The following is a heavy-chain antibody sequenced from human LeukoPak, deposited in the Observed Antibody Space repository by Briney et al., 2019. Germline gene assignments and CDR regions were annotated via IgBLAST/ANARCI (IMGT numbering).Heavy chain of an antibody. J-gene: IGHJ5*02. D-gene: IGHD1-26*01. V-gene: IGHV3-23*01. CDR2: ISGSGGST. CDR1: GFTFSSYA. Sequence: GGSLRLSCAASGFTFSSYAMSWVRQAPGKGLEWVSAISGSGGSTYYADSVKGRFTISRDNSKNTLYLQMNSLRAEDTAVYYCARDLREPVGATSHWFDPWGQGTLVTVSS. CDR3: ARDLREPVGATSHWFDP.